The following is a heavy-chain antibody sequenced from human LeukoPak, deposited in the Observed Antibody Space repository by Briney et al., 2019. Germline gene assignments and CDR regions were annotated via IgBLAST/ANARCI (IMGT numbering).Heavy chain of an antibody. CDR3: ARVALLCSGGSCSPRGAFDI. D-gene: IGHD2-15*01. Sequence: GRSLRLSCAASGFTFSSYGMHWVRQAPRKGLELVAVISYDGSNKYYADSVKGRFTISRDNSKNTLYLQMNSLRAEDTAVYHCARVALLCSGGSCSPRGAFDIWGQGTKVTVSS. CDR1: GFTFSSYG. V-gene: IGHV3-30*03. J-gene: IGHJ3*02. CDR2: ISYDGSNK.